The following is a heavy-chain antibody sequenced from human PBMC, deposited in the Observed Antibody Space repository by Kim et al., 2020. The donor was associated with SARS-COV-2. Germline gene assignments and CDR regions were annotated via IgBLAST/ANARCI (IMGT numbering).Heavy chain of an antibody. V-gene: IGHV3-74*01. J-gene: IGHJ6*02. D-gene: IGHD6-13*01. CDR3: ARDTAAARTYYYYGMDV. Sequence: VKGRVNIYRDNAKNTLYLQMNSLRAEDTAVYYCARDTAAARTYYYYGMDVWGQGTTVTVSS.